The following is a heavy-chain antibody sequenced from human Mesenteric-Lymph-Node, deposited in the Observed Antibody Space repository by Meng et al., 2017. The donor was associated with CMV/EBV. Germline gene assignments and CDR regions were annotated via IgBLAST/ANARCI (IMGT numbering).Heavy chain of an antibody. CDR3: AKGGPTAASAY. J-gene: IGHJ4*02. CDR1: EFTFSRDD. Sequence: GGSLRLSCVASEFTFSRDDMNWVRQAPGKGLEWISSINSISNYIKYADSVKGRFTISRDNSEMLYLQMNSLRAEDTAIYYCAKGGPTAASAYWGQGTLVTVSS. CDR2: INSISNYI. V-gene: IGHV3-21*04. D-gene: IGHD2-2*01.